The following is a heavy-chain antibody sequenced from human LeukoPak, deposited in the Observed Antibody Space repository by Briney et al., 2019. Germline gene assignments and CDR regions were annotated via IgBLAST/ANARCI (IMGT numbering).Heavy chain of an antibody. CDR2: IGTSTTTI. CDR1: GFTFSSYT. CDR3: AVAATPGPYYYYGMDV. J-gene: IGHJ6*02. D-gene: IGHD2-15*01. V-gene: IGHV3-48*01. Sequence: PGGSLRLSCAASGFTFSSYTMNWVRQPPGKGLEWVSNIGTSTTTIYYADSVKGRFTISRDNAKNSLYLQMNSLRAEDTAVYYCAVAATPGPYYYYGMDVWGQGTTVTVSS.